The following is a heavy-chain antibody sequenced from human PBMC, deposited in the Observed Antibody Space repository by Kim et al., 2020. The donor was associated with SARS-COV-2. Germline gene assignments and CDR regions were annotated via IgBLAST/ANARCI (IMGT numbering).Heavy chain of an antibody. CDR3: ARGILVPNYYYGMDV. Sequence: ASVKVSCKASGYTFTSYDINWVRQATGQGLEWMGWMNPNSGNTGYAQKFQGRVTMTRNTSISTAYIELSSLRSEDTAVYYCARGILVPNYYYGMDVWGQGTTVTVSS. J-gene: IGHJ6*02. CDR1: GYTFTSYD. D-gene: IGHD6-13*01. CDR2: MNPNSGNT. V-gene: IGHV1-8*01.